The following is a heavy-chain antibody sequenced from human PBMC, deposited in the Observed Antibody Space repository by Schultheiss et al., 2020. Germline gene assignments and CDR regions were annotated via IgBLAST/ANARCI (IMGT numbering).Heavy chain of an antibody. D-gene: IGHD4-11*01. CDR3: GAHGTAVNTAGYYYYGMDV. CDR1: GFTFSSYA. J-gene: IGHJ6*02. V-gene: IGHV3-23*01. CDR2: ISGSGDRT. Sequence: GGSLRLSCAASGFTFSSYAMSWVRQAPGKGLEWVSTISGSGDRTYYADSVRGRFTISRDNFKNTLYLQMNSLRAEDTAVFYCGAHGTAVNTAGYYYYGMDVWGQGTTVTVSS.